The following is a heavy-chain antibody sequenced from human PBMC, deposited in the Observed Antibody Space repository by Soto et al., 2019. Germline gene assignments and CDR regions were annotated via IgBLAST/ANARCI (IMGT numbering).Heavy chain of an antibody. CDR1: GGSISSYD. J-gene: IGHJ4*02. V-gene: IGHV4-59*01. CDR2: IYYSGST. CDR3: ARRYGGNFDY. Sequence: TSETLSLTCSVSGGSISSYDWSWIRQPPGKGLEWIGYIYYSGSTNYNPSLKSRVTISVDTSKNQFSLKLTSVTAADTAVYYCARRYGGNFDYWGQGTLVTVSS. D-gene: IGHD1-26*01.